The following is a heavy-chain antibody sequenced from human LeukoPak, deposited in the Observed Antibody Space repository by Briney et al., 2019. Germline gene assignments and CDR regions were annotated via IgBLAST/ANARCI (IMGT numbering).Heavy chain of an antibody. CDR1: GGSISSSSYY. CDR3: ARWPPSATRGYSYGLDAFDI. Sequence: TAETLSLTCTVSGGSISSSSYYWGWIRQPPGKGLEWIGSIYHSGSTYYNPSLKSRVTISVDRSKNQFSLKLSSVTAADTAVYYCARWPPSATRGYSYGLDAFDIWGQGTMVTVSS. CDR2: IYHSGST. J-gene: IGHJ3*02. D-gene: IGHD5-18*01. V-gene: IGHV4-39*07.